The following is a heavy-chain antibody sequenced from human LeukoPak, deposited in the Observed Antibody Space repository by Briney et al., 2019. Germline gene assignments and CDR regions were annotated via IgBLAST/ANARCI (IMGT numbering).Heavy chain of an antibody. Sequence: GGSLRLSCAASGFTFSSYWMSWVRQAPGKGLEWVANIKQDGSEKYYVDSVKGRFTISRDNAKNSLYLQMNSLRAEDTAVYYCILDFWSGYYTGWFDPWGQGTLVTVSS. V-gene: IGHV3-7*03. CDR3: ILDFWSGYYTGWFDP. D-gene: IGHD3-3*01. J-gene: IGHJ5*02. CDR1: GFTFSSYW. CDR2: IKQDGSEK.